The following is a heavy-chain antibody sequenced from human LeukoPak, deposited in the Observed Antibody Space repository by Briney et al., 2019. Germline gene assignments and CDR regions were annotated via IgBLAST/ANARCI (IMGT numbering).Heavy chain of an antibody. J-gene: IGHJ4*02. CDR3: ARAPLKQQLPYYFDY. Sequence: ASVKVSCKASGYTFTGYYMHWVRQAPGQGLEWMGWINPNSGGTNYAQKFQGWVTMTRDTSISTAYMELSRLRSDDTAVYYCARAPLKQQLPYYFDYWGQGTLVTVSS. V-gene: IGHV1-2*04. CDR1: GYTFTGYY. CDR2: INPNSGGT. D-gene: IGHD6-13*01.